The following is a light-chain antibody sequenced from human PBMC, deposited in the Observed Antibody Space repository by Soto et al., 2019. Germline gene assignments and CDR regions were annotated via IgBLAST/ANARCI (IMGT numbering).Light chain of an antibody. CDR1: QSVSNN. CDR2: GAS. J-gene: IGKJ5*01. Sequence: EKVTRLSPATLSVSPEERATLSCRASQSVSNNLAWYQQRPGQAPRLLIYGASSRATGIPDRFSGSGSGTDFSLTVSRLEPEDFAVYYCQQYDALPVTFGQGTRLEIK. V-gene: IGKV3-20*01. CDR3: QQYDALPVT.